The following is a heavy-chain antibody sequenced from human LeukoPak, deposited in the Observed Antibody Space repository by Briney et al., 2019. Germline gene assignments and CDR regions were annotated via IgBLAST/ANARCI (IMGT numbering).Heavy chain of an antibody. CDR3: AKDGGCGDSSGYGDY. J-gene: IGHJ4*02. CDR2: IWYDGSNK. D-gene: IGHD3-22*01. V-gene: IGHV3-33*06. Sequence: GGSLTLSCAASGFTFSSYGMHWVRPAPGRGREWVAVIWYDGSNKYYADSVKGRFTISRDNSKNTLYLQMNSLRAEDTAVYYCAKDGGCGDSSGYGDYWGQGTLVTVSS. CDR1: GFTFSSYG.